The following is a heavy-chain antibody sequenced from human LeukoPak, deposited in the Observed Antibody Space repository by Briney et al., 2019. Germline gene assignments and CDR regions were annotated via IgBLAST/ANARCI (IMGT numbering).Heavy chain of an antibody. CDR1: GGSISRGGYY. J-gene: IGHJ3*02. D-gene: IGHD5-24*01. CDR3: ARHRRDGYNPMGAFDI. Sequence: SETLSLTCTVSGGSISRGGYYWSWIRHRPGKGLEWIGYIHYPRRTYYNPSLKSRVTISVDTSKNQFSLKLSSVTAADTAVYYCARHRRDGYNPMGAFDIWGQGTMVTVSS. V-gene: IGHV4-30-4*08. CDR2: IHYPRRT.